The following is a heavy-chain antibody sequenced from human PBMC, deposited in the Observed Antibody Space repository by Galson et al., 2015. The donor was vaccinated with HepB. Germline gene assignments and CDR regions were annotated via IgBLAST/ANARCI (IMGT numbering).Heavy chain of an antibody. D-gene: IGHD2-15*01. V-gene: IGHV3-30*04. CDR3: ARDERRYCSGGSCYKFDY. CDR1: GFTSSSYA. J-gene: IGHJ4*02. CDR2: ISYDGSNK. Sequence: SLRLSCAASGFTSSSYAMHWVRQAPGKGLEWVAVISYDGSNKYYADSVKGRFTISRDNSKNTLYLQMNSLRAEDTAVYYCARDERRYCSGGSCYKFDYWGQGTLVTVSS.